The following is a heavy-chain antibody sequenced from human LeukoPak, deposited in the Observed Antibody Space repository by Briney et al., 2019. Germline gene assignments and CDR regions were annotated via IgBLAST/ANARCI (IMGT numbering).Heavy chain of an antibody. J-gene: IGHJ4*02. D-gene: IGHD3-22*01. CDR1: GFTFDDYA. CDR3: AKGTTYYYDSSGLWGPLDY. CDR2: ISWNSGSI. Sequence: GGSLRLSCAASGFTFDDYAVHWVRQAPGKGLEWVSGISWNSGSIGYADSVKGRFTISRDNAKNSLYLQMNSLRAEDMALYYCAKGTTYYYDSSGLWGPLDYWGQGTLVTVSS. V-gene: IGHV3-9*03.